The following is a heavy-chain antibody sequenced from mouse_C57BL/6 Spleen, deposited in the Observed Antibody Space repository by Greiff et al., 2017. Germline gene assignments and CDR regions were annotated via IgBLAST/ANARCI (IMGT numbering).Heavy chain of an antibody. CDR1: GFTFSDYY. CDR2: INYDGSST. J-gene: IGHJ2*01. CDR3: ARELFFDY. Sequence: EVKVVESEGGLVQPGSSMKLSCTASGFTFSDYYMAWVRQVPEKGLEWVANINYDGSSTYYLDSLKSRFIISRDNAKNILYLQMSSLKSEDTATYYCARELFFDYWGQGTTLTVSS. V-gene: IGHV5-16*01.